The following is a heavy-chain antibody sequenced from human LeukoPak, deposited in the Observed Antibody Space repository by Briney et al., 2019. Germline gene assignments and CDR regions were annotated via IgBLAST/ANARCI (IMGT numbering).Heavy chain of an antibody. CDR3: ACFTTADAFDI. Sequence: SETLSLTCTVSGGSISSSSYYWGWIRQPPGKGLEWIGYIYDSGSTNYNPSLKSRLTISVDTSKNQFSLKLGSVTAADTAVYYCACFTTADAFDIWGQGTMVTVSS. J-gene: IGHJ3*02. D-gene: IGHD3-22*01. V-gene: IGHV4-61*05. CDR2: IYDSGST. CDR1: GGSISSSSYY.